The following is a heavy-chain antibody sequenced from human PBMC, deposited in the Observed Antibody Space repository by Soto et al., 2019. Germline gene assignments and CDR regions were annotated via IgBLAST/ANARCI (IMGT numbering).Heavy chain of an antibody. V-gene: IGHV1-69*02. Sequence: QVQLVQSGAEVKKPGSSVKVSCKASGGTFSSYTISWVRQAPGQGLEWMGRIIPILGIANYAQKFQGRVTITEDKSTSTAYMELSSLRSEDTAVYYCARGGGAAGYYYMDVWGKGTTVTVSS. CDR2: IIPILGIA. J-gene: IGHJ6*03. D-gene: IGHD2-15*01. CDR1: GGTFSSYT. CDR3: ARGGGAAGYYYMDV.